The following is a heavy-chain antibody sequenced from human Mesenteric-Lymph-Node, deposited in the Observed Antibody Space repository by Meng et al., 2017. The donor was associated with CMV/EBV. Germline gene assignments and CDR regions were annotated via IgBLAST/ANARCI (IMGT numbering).Heavy chain of an antibody. D-gene: IGHD3-22*01. CDR2: ISSSGSTI. CDR3: ERQYYYDSSGYCYYYYGMDV. Sequence: GESLKISCAGSGLPFSSYEMNWVRQAPGKGLEWVSYISSSGSTIYNADSVKGRFTISRDNAKNSLYLQMNSLRAEDTAVYYCERQYYYDSSGYCYYYYGMDVWGQGTTVTVSS. V-gene: IGHV3-48*03. CDR1: GLPFSSYE. J-gene: IGHJ6*02.